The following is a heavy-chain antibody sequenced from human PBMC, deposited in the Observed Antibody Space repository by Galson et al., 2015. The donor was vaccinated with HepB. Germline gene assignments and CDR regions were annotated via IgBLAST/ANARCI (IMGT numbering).Heavy chain of an antibody. Sequence: QSGAEVKKPGASVKVSCKASGYTFTSYGISWVRQAPGQGLEWMGWISAYNGNTNYAQKLQGRVTMTTDTSTSTAYMELRSLRSDDTAVYYCARAPQGYDYVWGSPVGAFDIWGQGTTVTVSS. CDR1: GYTFTSYG. CDR2: ISAYNGNT. J-gene: IGHJ3*02. CDR3: ARAPQGYDYVWGSPVGAFDI. D-gene: IGHD3-16*01. V-gene: IGHV1-18*01.